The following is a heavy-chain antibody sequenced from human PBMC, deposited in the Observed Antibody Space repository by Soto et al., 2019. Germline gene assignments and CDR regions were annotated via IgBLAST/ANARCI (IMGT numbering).Heavy chain of an antibody. CDR1: GASVSSNSAA. CDR3: SRDPDAPDAFDI. Sequence: QVQLQQSGPGLVKPSQTLSLTCAISGASVSSNSAAWNWIRQSPSRGLEWLGRTYYRSKWYNDYAVSSKSGITINPDTSKNQFSLQLNSVTAENTAVYYCSRDPDAPDAFDIWGQGTMVTVSS. CDR2: TYYRSKWYN. J-gene: IGHJ3*02. V-gene: IGHV6-1*01. D-gene: IGHD2-2*01.